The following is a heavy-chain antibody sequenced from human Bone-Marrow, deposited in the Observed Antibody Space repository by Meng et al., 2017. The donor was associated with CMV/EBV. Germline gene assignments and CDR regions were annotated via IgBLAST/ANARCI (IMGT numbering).Heavy chain of an antibody. V-gene: IGHV3-15*01. CDR1: GFTFSNAW. CDR3: AREGGWLQPSIDY. Sequence: GESLKISCAASGFTFSNAWMSWVRQAPGKGLEWVGRIKSKTDGGTTDYAAPVKGRFTISRDDSKNTLYLQMNSLRAEDTAVYYCAREGGWLQPSIDYWGQGTLVTVSS. D-gene: IGHD5-24*01. CDR2: IKSKTDGGTT. J-gene: IGHJ4*02.